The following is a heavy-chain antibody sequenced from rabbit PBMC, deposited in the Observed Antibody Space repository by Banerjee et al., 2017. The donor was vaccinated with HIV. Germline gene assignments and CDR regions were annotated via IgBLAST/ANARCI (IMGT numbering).Heavy chain of an antibody. CDR2: ISTGDGIT. CDR3: ARGSYVAYPYTVLYYGMDL. CDR1: GFSFSGAYD. J-gene: IGHJ6*01. Sequence: QSLEESGGDLVKPGASLTLTCTASGFSFSGAYDMCWVRQAPGKGLEWIGCISTGDGITYYANWAKGRFTISKTSSTTVTLQMTSLTGADTATYFCARGSYVAYPYTVLYYGMDLWGPGTLVTVS. D-gene: IGHD6-1*01. V-gene: IGHV1S40*01.